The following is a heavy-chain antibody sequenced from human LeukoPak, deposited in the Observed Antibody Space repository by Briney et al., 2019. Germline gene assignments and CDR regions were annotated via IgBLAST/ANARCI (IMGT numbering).Heavy chain of an antibody. CDR3: ARENPYADC. V-gene: IGHV3-74*01. J-gene: IGHJ4*02. CDR2: INSDGTTT. CDR1: GFSFSNSW. D-gene: IGHD2-21*02. Sequence: GGSLRLSCAASGFSFSNSWMHWVRQAPGKGLVWVSRINSDGTTTYYADSVKGRFIISRDNAKNSLYLQMNSLRAEDTAVYYCARENPYADCWSQGTLVTVSS.